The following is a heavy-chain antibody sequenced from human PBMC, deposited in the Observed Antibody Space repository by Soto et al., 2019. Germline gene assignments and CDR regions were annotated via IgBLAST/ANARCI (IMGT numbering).Heavy chain of an antibody. D-gene: IGHD3-22*01. Sequence: GASVKVSCKASGYTFTSYAMHWVRQAPGQRLEWMGWINAGNGNTKYSQKFQGRVTITRDTSASTAYMELSSLRSEDTAVYYCARGWVDSNSHPWSNYYYYGMDVWGQGTTVTVSS. J-gene: IGHJ6*02. V-gene: IGHV1-3*01. CDR3: ARGWVDSNSHPWSNYYYYGMDV. CDR2: INAGNGNT. CDR1: GYTFTSYA.